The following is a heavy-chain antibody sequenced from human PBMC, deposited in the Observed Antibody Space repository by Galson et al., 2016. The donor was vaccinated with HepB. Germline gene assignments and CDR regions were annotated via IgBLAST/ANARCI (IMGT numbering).Heavy chain of an antibody. Sequence: SVKVFCKASGGTFSNYAISWVRQAPGQGLEWMGGIIPILGIANYAQKFQGRVTITADKSTSTAYMELSSLRSEDTAVYYCARRVTGYFDLWGRGTLVSVSS. CDR2: IIPILGIA. CDR1: GGTFSNYA. D-gene: IGHD5-18*01. J-gene: IGHJ2*01. CDR3: ARRVTGYFDL. V-gene: IGHV1-69*10.